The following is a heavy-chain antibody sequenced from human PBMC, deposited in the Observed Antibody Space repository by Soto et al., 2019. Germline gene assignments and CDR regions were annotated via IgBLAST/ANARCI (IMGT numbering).Heavy chain of an antibody. V-gene: IGHV4-30-2*01. CDR3: ARDSRSGYYLEY. D-gene: IGHD3-22*01. CDR1: DDSISSGGYS. J-gene: IGHJ4*02. Sequence: QLQLQESGSGLVKPSQTLSLTCDVSDDSISSGGYSWNWIRQPPGKGLEWIGYIYHSGGTDYNPSLKSRVTITVDSSNNKFSLKLNSVTAADTAVYYCARDSRSGYYLEYWGQGTLVTVSS. CDR2: IYHSGGT.